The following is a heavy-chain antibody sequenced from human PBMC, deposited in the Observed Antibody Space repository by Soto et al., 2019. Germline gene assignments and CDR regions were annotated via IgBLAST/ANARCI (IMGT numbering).Heavy chain of an antibody. CDR2: FDPEDGET. Sequence: ASVKVSWKVAGYALTELSMHWVRQAPGKGLEWMGGFDPEDGETIYAQKFQGRVTMTEDTSTDTAYMELSSLRSEDTAVYYCATPAAMRYYYYYGMDVWGQGTTVTVS. J-gene: IGHJ6*02. V-gene: IGHV1-24*01. CDR3: ATPAAMRYYYYYGMDV. D-gene: IGHD2-2*01. CDR1: GYALTELS.